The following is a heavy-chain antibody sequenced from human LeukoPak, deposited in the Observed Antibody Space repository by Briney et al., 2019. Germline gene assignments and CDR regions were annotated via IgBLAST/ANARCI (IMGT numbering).Heavy chain of an antibody. D-gene: IGHD7-27*01. CDR1: GFTFDDYG. V-gene: IGHV3-21*01. Sequence: GGSLRLSCAASGFTFDDYGMSWARQAPGKGLEWVSFVSSSSDYIYYVDSVKGRFTISRDNAKNSLYLQMNSLRAEDTAVYYCVRGLGTYYYFYMDVWGRGTTVTVSS. CDR3: VRGLGTYYYFYMDV. J-gene: IGHJ6*03. CDR2: VSSSSDYI.